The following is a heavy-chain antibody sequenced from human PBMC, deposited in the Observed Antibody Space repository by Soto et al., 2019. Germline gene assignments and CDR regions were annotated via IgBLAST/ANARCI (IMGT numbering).Heavy chain of an antibody. CDR3: VRGPIRRTRVNWFDP. J-gene: IGHJ5*02. CDR2: INHSGST. CDR1: GGSFSGYY. D-gene: IGHD2-2*01. Sequence: SETLSLTCAVYGGSFSGYYWSWIRQPPGKGLEWIGEINHSGSTNYNPSLKSRVTISVDTSKNQFSLKLSSVTAADTAVYYCVRGPIRRTRVNWFDPWGQGTLVTVSS. V-gene: IGHV4-34*01.